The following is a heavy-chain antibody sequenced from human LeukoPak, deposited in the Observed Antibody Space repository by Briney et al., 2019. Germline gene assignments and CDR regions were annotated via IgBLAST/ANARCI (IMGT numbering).Heavy chain of an antibody. CDR1: GFTFSSYW. CDR2: IKRDGSEK. V-gene: IGHV3-7*05. Sequence: GGSLRLSCAASGFTFSSYWMSWVRQAPGKGLEWVANIKRDGSEKYYVDSVKGRFTISRDNAKNSLYLQMNSLRAEDTAVYYCAKDVRGYCSGGRCYGWFDPWGQGTLVTVSS. D-gene: IGHD2-15*01. CDR3: AKDVRGYCSGGRCYGWFDP. J-gene: IGHJ5*02.